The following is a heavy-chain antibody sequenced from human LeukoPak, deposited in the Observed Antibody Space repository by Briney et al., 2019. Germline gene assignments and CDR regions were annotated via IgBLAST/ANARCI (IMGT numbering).Heavy chain of an antibody. J-gene: IGHJ6*02. V-gene: IGHV3-30*18. CDR3: AKGPDILTGYYPNYYYGTDV. CDR2: ISYDGSNK. Sequence: GGSLRLSCAASGFTFSSYGMHWVRQAPGKGLEWVAVISYDGSNKYYADSVKGRFTISRDNSKNTLYLQMNSLRAEDTAVYYCAKGPDILTGYYPNYYYGTDVWGQGTTVTVSS. D-gene: IGHD3-9*01. CDR1: GFTFSSYG.